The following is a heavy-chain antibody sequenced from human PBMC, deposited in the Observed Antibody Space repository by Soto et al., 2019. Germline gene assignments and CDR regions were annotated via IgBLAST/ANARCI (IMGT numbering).Heavy chain of an antibody. V-gene: IGHV3-21*06. Sequence: EVQLVESGGGLVKPGGSLRLSCAASGFTFSRYGMNWLRQAPGKGLEWVASISSSTSYVYYADSVKGRFSTSRDNAKNILYLEMYALRTEDTAVYYCARDPSEGLVGNLFESWGQGTLVTVSS. J-gene: IGHJ5*01. CDR1: GFTFSRYG. CDR2: ISSSTSYV. D-gene: IGHD2-2*01. CDR3: ARDPSEGLVGNLFES.